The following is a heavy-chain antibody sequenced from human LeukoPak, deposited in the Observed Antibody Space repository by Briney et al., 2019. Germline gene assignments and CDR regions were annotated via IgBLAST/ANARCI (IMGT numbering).Heavy chain of an antibody. V-gene: IGHV3-49*04. CDR3: TRDGTDYVWGSYRPLGDY. CDR2: IRSKAYGGTT. CDR1: GFTFGDYA. J-gene: IGHJ4*02. D-gene: IGHD3-16*02. Sequence: GGSLRLSCTASGFTFGDYAMSWVRQAPGKGLEWVGFIRSKAYGGTTEYAASVKGRFTISRDDSKSIAYLQMNSLNTEDTAVYYCTRDGTDYVWGSYRPLGDYWGRGTLVTVSS.